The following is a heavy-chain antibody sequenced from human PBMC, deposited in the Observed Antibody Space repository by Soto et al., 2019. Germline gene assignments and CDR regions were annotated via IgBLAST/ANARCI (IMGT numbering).Heavy chain of an antibody. J-gene: IGHJ5*02. V-gene: IGHV4-61*01. Sequence: SETLSLTCTVSGGSVSSGSYYWSWIRQPPGKGLEWIGYIYYSGSTNYNPSLKSRVTISVDTSKNQFSLKLSSVTAADTAAYYCARDRYYYDSSGYYRFDPWGQGTLVTVSS. CDR2: IYYSGST. D-gene: IGHD3-22*01. CDR3: ARDRYYYDSSGYYRFDP. CDR1: GGSVSSGSYY.